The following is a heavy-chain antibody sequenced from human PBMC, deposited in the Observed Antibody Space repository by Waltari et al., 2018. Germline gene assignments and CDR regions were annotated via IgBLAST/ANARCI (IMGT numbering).Heavy chain of an antibody. CDR1: GGSISGFY. D-gene: IGHD2-21*02. CDR2: IYYTGST. J-gene: IGHJ5*02. V-gene: IGHV4-59*01. Sequence: QVQLQESGPSLLKPSETLSLICTFAGGSISGFYWSWVRQPPGKGLDWLGYIYYTGSTNFHPSLKSRVTMSVDTSKNQFSLKLSSVTAADTAFYYCARGGGGDWEWFDPWGQGTLVTVSS. CDR3: ARGGGGDWEWFDP.